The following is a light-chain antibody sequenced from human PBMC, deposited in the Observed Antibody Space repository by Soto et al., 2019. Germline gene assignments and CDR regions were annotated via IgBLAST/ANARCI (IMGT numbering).Light chain of an antibody. CDR2: GAT. V-gene: IGKV3-15*01. CDR3: QHYNNWPPYT. J-gene: IGKJ2*01. CDR1: QSVNTN. Sequence: EIVLTQSPATLSVSPGERATLSCRASQSVNTNLAWYQQKPGQAPRLLIYGATTRSSNIPARFSGSGSGTEFTLPISSLQSEDFAVYYCQHYNNWPPYTFGQGTRRESK.